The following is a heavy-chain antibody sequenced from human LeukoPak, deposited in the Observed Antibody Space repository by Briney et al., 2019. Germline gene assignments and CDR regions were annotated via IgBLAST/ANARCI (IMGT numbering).Heavy chain of an antibody. V-gene: IGHV4-59*01. CDR3: ARGRRYFDY. CDR2: IYYSGST. CDR1: GGSISSYY. Sequence: SETLSLTCTVSGGSISSYYWSWIRQPPGKGLEWIGYIYYSGSTNYNPSLKSRVTISVDTSKDQFSLKLSSVTAADTAVYYCARGRRYFDYWGQGTLVTVSS. J-gene: IGHJ4*02.